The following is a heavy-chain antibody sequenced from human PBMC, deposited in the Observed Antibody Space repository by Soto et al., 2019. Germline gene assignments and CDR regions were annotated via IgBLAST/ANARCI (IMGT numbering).Heavy chain of an antibody. J-gene: IGHJ4*02. CDR1: GFSFSSYR. V-gene: IGHV3-21*01. CDR3: ARESRNDYGDYYSFDY. Sequence: EVRLVESGGGLVKPGGSLRLSCEASGFSFSSYRMNWVRQAPGKGLEWVSSISSSSRHNYTAASVKGRFTISSDNARNAVSLQMNSLRATDTGGDYCARESRNDYGDYYSFDYWGQATLVTVSS. D-gene: IGHD4-17*01. CDR2: ISSSSRHN.